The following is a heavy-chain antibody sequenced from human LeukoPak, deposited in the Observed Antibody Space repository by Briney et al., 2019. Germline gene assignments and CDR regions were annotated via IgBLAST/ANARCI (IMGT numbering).Heavy chain of an antibody. CDR2: MNPSSGNT. CDR3: ARGRKVRGVMQTRYYYYYMDV. V-gene: IGHV1-8*01. J-gene: IGHJ6*03. D-gene: IGHD3-10*01. Sequence: ASVKVSCKASGYTFTSYDINWVRQATGQGLEWMGWMNPSSGNTGYAQKFQGRVTMTRNTSISTACMELSSLRSEDTAMYYCARGRKVRGVMQTRYYYYYMDVWGKGTTVTVSS. CDR1: GYTFTSYD.